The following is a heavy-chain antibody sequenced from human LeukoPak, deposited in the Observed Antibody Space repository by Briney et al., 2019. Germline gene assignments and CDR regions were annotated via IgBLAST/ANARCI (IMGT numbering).Heavy chain of an antibody. Sequence: ASVKVSCKASGYTFTSYGISWVRQAPGQGLEWMGWISAYNGNTNYAQKFQGRVTMTRDTSTSTVYMELSSLRSEDTAVYYCARDRGSYGEGFFDHWGQGTLVTVSS. D-gene: IGHD1-26*01. J-gene: IGHJ4*02. CDR1: GYTFTSYG. V-gene: IGHV1-18*01. CDR2: ISAYNGNT. CDR3: ARDRGSYGEGFFDH.